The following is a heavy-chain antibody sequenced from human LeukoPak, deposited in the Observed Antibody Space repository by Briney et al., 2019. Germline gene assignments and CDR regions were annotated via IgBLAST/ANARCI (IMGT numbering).Heavy chain of an antibody. D-gene: IGHD3-16*02. CDR3: FSTYYDYVWGSYRTSFDY. V-gene: IGHV3-21*01. CDR1: GFTFSSYS. Sequence: PGGSLRLSCAASGFTFSSYSMNWVRQAPGKGLEWVSSISSSSSYIYYADSVKGRFTISRDNAKNSLYLQMNSLRAEDTAVYYCFSTYYDYVWGSYRTSFDYWGQGTLVTDSS. J-gene: IGHJ4*02. CDR2: ISSSSSYI.